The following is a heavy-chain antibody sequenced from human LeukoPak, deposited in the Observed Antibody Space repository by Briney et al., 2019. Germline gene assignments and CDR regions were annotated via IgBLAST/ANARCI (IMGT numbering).Heavy chain of an antibody. V-gene: IGHV4-39*02. J-gene: IGHJ4*02. CDR3: AREHGYSGYDSLDY. Sequence: SETLSLTCTLSGASIINSRYYWAWIRQPPGKGLEWIGSVYHSGNTYDSPSLKSRLTISVDTSKNQFSLKMSSVTAADTAVYYCAREHGYSGYDSLDYWGQGTLVTVSS. CDR1: GASIINSRYY. CDR2: VYHSGNT. D-gene: IGHD5-12*01.